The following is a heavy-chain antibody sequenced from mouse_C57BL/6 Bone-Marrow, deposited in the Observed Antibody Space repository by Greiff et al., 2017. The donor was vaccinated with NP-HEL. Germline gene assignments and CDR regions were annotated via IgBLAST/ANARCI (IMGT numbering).Heavy chain of an antibody. CDR1: GYTFTDYY. J-gene: IGHJ4*01. CDR2: IYPGSGNT. Sequence: VQLQQSGAELVRPGASVKLSCKASGYTFTDYYINWVKQRPGQGLEWIARIYPGSGNTYYNEKFKGKATLTAEKSSSTAYMQLSSLTSEDSAVYFCARWVVYYDYVLYAMDYWGQGTSVTVSS. V-gene: IGHV1-76*01. CDR3: ARWVVYYDYVLYAMDY. D-gene: IGHD2-4*01.